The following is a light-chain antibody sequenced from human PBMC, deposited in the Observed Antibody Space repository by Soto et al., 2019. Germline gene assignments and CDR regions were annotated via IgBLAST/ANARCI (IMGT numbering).Light chain of an antibody. J-gene: IGLJ1*01. V-gene: IGLV2-14*01. Sequence: QSALTQPASVSGSPGQSIAISCTGTSSDVGGYDYVSWYQQHPDKAPKLMIYEVTKRPSWVSNRFSGSKSGNTASLTISGLQPEDEADYYCSSHTSGSTRVFGSGTKVTVL. CDR2: EVT. CDR1: SSDVGGYDY. CDR3: SSHTSGSTRV.